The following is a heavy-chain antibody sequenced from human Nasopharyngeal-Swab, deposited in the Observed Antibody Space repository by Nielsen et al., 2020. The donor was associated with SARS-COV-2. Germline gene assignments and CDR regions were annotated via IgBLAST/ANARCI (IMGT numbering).Heavy chain of an antibody. J-gene: IGHJ4*02. CDR2: IKQVGSET. Sequence: GESLKISCAASAFTFSGYWMNWVRQAPGKGLEWVASIKQVGSETYYVDSVKGRFTISRDNAKNSLYLQMNSLRVEDTAVYYCARVPGGYDSSGYYFDQWGQGTLVTVSS. V-gene: IGHV3-7*01. CDR1: AFTFSGYW. D-gene: IGHD3-22*01. CDR3: ARVPGGYDSSGYYFDQ.